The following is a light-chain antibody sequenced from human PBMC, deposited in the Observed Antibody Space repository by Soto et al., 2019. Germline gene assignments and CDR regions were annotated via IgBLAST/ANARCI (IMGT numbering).Light chain of an antibody. CDR1: QSISNW. Sequence: DIQMTQSPSSLSASVGDRVTITCRASQSISNWLAWYQQKPGTAPKLLIYIASSLESGVPSRFSGSGSGTEFTLTISSLQPADFATYYCQHYNNHSPGTFGQGTKVEIK. J-gene: IGKJ1*01. CDR3: QHYNNHSPGT. V-gene: IGKV1-5*03. CDR2: IAS.